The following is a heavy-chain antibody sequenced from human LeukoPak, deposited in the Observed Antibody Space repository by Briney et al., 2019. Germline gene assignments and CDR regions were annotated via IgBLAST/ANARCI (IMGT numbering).Heavy chain of an antibody. CDR3: ARVYRYDQFPGHDTPILMDV. CDR1: GFTFSSYE. Sequence: GGSLRLSCAASGFTFSSYEMNRVRQAPGKGLEWVSYISSSGSTIYYADSVKGRFTISRDNAKNSLYLQMNSLRAEDTAVYYCARVYRYDQFPGHDTPILMDVWGKGTTVTVSS. CDR2: ISSSGSTI. V-gene: IGHV3-48*03. D-gene: IGHD3-22*01. J-gene: IGHJ6*03.